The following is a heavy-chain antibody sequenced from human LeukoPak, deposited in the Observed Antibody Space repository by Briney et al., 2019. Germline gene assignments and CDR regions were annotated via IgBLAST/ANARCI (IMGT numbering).Heavy chain of an antibody. J-gene: IGHJ3*02. CDR3: ARSNDYGGPWGAFDI. V-gene: IGHV4-59*01. CDR2: IYHSGST. Sequence: PSETLSLTCTVSGGSISSFYWSWIRQPPGKGLEWIGYIYHSGSTNYNPSLKSRVTISVDTSKNQFSLKLSSVTAADTAVYYCARSNDYGGPWGAFDIWGQGTMVTVPP. CDR1: GGSISSFY. D-gene: IGHD4-23*01.